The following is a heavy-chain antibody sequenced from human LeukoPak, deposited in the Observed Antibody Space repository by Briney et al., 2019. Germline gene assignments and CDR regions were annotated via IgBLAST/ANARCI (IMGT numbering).Heavy chain of an antibody. Sequence: GGSLRLSCAASGFTFSDYYMSWIRQAPGKGLEWVSYISSSGSTIYYADSVKGRFTISRDNAKNSLYLQMNSLRAEDTAVYYCARFTSDYGDYENWFDPWGQGTLVTVSS. J-gene: IGHJ5*02. CDR2: ISSSGSTI. V-gene: IGHV3-11*01. CDR1: GFTFSDYY. D-gene: IGHD4-17*01. CDR3: ARFTSDYGDYENWFDP.